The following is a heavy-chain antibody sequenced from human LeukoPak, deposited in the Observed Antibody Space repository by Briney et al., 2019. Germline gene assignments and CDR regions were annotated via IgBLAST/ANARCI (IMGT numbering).Heavy chain of an antibody. V-gene: IGHV4-39*07. CDR2: VYYSGST. CDR1: GCSISSGTYY. CDR3: ARDSPDCGSTTCYKDWFDP. Sequence: SETLSLTCTVSGCSISSGTYYWGWIRQPPGKGLQWIGSVYYSGSTYYNPSLQSRVTISVDTTKNHFSLKLSSVTAADTAVYYCARDSPDCGSTTCYKDWFDPWGQGTLVTVSS. J-gene: IGHJ5*02. D-gene: IGHD2-2*02.